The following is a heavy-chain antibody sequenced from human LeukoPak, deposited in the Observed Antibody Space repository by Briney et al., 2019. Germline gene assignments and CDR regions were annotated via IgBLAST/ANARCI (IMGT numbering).Heavy chain of an antibody. CDR3: ARMTEGGYTYDYFYYYYMDV. CDR1: DGSISSGSYY. J-gene: IGHJ6*03. Sequence: SETLSLTCTVSDGSISSGSYYWSWIRQPAGKGLEWIGRIYTSGSTNYNPSLKSRVTISVDTSKNQFSLKLSSVTAADTAVYYCARMTEGGYTYDYFYYYYMDVWGKGTTVTISS. CDR2: IYTSGST. V-gene: IGHV4-61*02. D-gene: IGHD5-18*01.